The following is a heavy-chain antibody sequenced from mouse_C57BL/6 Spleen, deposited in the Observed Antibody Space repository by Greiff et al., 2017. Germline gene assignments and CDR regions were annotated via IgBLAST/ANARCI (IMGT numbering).Heavy chain of an antibody. D-gene: IGHD2-1*01. Sequence: VQLQQSGAELVKPGASVKLSCTASGFNIKDYYMHWVKQRTEQGLEWIGRIDPEDGETKYAPKFPGKATITADTSSHTAYLQLSSLTSEDTAVYYCARDSYGNYGYWGQGTTLTVSS. CDR1: GFNIKDYY. J-gene: IGHJ2*01. V-gene: IGHV14-2*01. CDR3: ARDSYGNYGY. CDR2: IDPEDGET.